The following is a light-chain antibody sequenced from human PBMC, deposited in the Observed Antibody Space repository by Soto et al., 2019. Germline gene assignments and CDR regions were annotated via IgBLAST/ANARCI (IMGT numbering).Light chain of an antibody. J-gene: IGLJ1*01. CDR1: NTDVGTYTY. Sequence: QSALTQPPSASGSPGRSVIISCTGTNTDVGTYTYVSWYQHHPGEAPKLMIYDVNKRPSGVPDRFSGSKSGNTASLTVSGLQAEDEADYYCGSYAGYNNFVFGTGTKVTVL. V-gene: IGLV2-8*01. CDR2: DVN. CDR3: GSYAGYNNFV.